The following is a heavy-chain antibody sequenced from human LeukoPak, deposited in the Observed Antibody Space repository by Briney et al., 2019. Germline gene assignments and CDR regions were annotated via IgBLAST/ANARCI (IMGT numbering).Heavy chain of an antibody. J-gene: IGHJ4*02. CDR1: GGSFSGYY. CDR2: INHSGNT. Sequence: SETLSLTCAVYGGSFSGYYWSWIRQPPGKGLEWIGEINHSGNTNYNPPLKSRVTISVDTSKNQFSLKLSSVTAADTAVYYCARRRGYSYGRNIDYWGQGTLVTVSS. D-gene: IGHD5-18*01. V-gene: IGHV4-34*01. CDR3: ARRRGYSYGRNIDY.